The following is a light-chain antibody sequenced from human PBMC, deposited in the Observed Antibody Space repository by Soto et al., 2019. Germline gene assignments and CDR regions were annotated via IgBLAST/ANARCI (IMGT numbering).Light chain of an antibody. CDR3: QQYNNWPSWT. V-gene: IGKV3-15*01. Sequence: VLSQSTATLSVYPGERATLSCRASQSVSSNLAWYQQKPGQAPRLLIYGASTRATGIPARFSGSGSGTEFTLTISSLQSEDFAVYCCQQYNNWPSWTFGQGSNV. J-gene: IGKJ1*01. CDR2: GAS. CDR1: QSVSSN.